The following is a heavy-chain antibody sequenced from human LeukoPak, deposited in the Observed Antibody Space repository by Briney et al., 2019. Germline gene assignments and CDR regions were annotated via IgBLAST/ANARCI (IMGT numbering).Heavy chain of an antibody. D-gene: IGHD3-22*01. CDR1: GFTFSSYA. CDR2: IRFDASNK. Sequence: PGGSLRLSCAASGFTFSSYAMSWVRQAPGKGLEWVAFIRFDASNKYYTDSVKGRFTISRDNSKNTLYLQMNSLRAEDTAVYYCAKDSSVYYYDSRNFDYWGQGTPVTVSS. V-gene: IGHV3-30*02. J-gene: IGHJ4*02. CDR3: AKDSSVYYYDSRNFDY.